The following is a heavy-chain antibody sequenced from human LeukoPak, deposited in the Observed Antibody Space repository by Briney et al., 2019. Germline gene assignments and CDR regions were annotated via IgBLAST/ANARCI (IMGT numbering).Heavy chain of an antibody. V-gene: IGHV1-46*01. Sequence: ASVKVSCKASGYTFTSYYMHWVRQAPGQGLEWMGIINPSGGSTSYAQKFQGRVTMTRDTSTSTVYMELSSLRSEDTAVYYCARVHAAAGTGVPYYYYYMDVWGKGTTVTISS. CDR2: INPSGGST. CDR3: ARVHAAAGTGVPYYYYYMDV. J-gene: IGHJ6*03. D-gene: IGHD6-13*01. CDR1: GYTFTSYY.